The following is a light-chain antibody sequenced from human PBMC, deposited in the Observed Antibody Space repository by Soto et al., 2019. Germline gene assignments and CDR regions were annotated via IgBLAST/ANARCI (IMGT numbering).Light chain of an antibody. CDR3: QQYGSPRWT. J-gene: IGKJ1*01. Sequence: EIVLTQSPGTLSLSPGERATLSCRASQSVSSSFLAWYQQKPGQAPRLLIYGASSRATGIPDRFSGSGSGTDFTLTISRLEPEDFAVYYCQQYGSPRWTVGQGTK. CDR2: GAS. V-gene: IGKV3-20*01. CDR1: QSVSSSF.